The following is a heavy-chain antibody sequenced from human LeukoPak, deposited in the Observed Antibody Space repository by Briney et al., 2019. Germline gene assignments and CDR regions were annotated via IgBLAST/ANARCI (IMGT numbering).Heavy chain of an antibody. Sequence: GGSLRLSCAASGFPFSSYWMHWVRHAPGKGLVWVTRINSDGSGTDYADSLTGRFTISRDNATNTVYLQMNSLRAEDGAVSSCAELGIIMIRGVWGKGTTVTISS. CDR3: AELGIIMIRGV. D-gene: IGHD3-22*01. J-gene: IGHJ6*04. V-gene: IGHV3-74*01. CDR1: GFPFSSYW. CDR2: INSDGSGT.